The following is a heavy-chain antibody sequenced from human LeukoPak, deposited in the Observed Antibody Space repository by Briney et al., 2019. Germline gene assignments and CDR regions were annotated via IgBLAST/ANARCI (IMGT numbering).Heavy chain of an antibody. CDR2: FDPEDGET. Sequence: ASVKVSCKVSGYTLTELSMHWVRQAPGKGLEWRGGFDPEDGETIYAQKFQGRVTMTEDTSTDTAYMELSSLRSEDTAVYYCATGSDGRYYFEYWGQRTLVTVSS. CDR3: ATGSDGRYYFEY. D-gene: IGHD3-10*01. V-gene: IGHV1-24*01. J-gene: IGHJ4*02. CDR1: GYTLTELS.